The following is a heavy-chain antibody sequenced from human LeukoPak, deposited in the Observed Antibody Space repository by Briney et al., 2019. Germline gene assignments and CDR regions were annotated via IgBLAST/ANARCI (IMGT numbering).Heavy chain of an antibody. CDR2: ISYDGGNE. CDR1: GVTFITYG. V-gene: IGHV3-30*18. D-gene: IGHD4-23*01. J-gene: IGHJ4*02. Sequence: PGGSLRLSCATSGVTFITYGMHWVRQAPGKGLEWVAVISYDGGNEHYADSVKGRFTISRDNSKNTLYLQMNSLRSEDTAVYYCAKEPTQYGGLYYFDYWGQGSLVTVSS. CDR3: AKEPTQYGGLYYFDY.